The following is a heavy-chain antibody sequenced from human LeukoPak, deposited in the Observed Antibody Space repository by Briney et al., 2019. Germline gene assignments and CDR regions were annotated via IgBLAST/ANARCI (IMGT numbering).Heavy chain of an antibody. V-gene: IGHV4-31*03. Sequence: SETLSLTCTVSGGSISSGGDYWSWIRQHPGKGLEWIGYIYYSGSTYYNPSLKSRVTISVDTSKNQFSLKLSSVTAADTAVYYCARSTVSRWFDPWGQGTLVTVSS. CDR1: GGSISSGGDY. J-gene: IGHJ5*02. D-gene: IGHD4-11*01. CDR2: IYYSGST. CDR3: ARSTVSRWFDP.